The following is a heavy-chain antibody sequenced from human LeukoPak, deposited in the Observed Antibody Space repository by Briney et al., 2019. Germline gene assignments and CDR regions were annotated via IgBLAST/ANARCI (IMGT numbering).Heavy chain of an antibody. CDR2: IYNSGIT. V-gene: IGHV4-59*01. J-gene: IGHJ6*03. D-gene: IGHD4/OR15-4a*01. CDR1: GGSISNYY. CDR3: ARDHLPAGAPGYYMDV. Sequence: SETLSLTCTVSGGSISNYYWSWIRQPPGKGLEWIGYIYNSGITNYNPSLKSRVTMSVDTSKNQFSLMLRSVTAADTAVYYCARDHLPAGAPGYYMDVWGKGTTVTVSS.